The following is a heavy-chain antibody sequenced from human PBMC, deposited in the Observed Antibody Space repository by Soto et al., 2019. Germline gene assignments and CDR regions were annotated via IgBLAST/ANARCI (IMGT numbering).Heavy chain of an antibody. CDR1: GFTFSSYA. V-gene: IGHV3-30-3*01. J-gene: IGHJ4*02. CDR2: ISYDGSNK. Sequence: QVQLVESXXGVXXXXXXLRLSCAASGFTFSSYAMHWVRQAPGKGLEWVAVISYDGSNKYYADSVKGRFTISRDNSKNTLYLQMNSLRAEDTAVYYCASCQSPIAVAGTFPCNYWGQGTLVTVSS. D-gene: IGHD6-19*01. CDR3: ASCQSPIAVAGTFPCNY.